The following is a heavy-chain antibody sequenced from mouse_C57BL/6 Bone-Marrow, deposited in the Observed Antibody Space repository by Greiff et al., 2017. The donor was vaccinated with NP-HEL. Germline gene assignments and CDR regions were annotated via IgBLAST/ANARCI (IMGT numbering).Heavy chain of an antibody. Sequence: EVKVEESGGGLVKPGGSLKLSCAASGFTFSDYGMHWVRQAPEKGLEWVAYISSGSSTIYYADTVKGRFTISRDNAKNTLFLQMTSLRSEDTAMYYCARTGYWYFDVWGTGTTVTVSS. D-gene: IGHD4-1*01. CDR1: GFTFSDYG. CDR2: ISSGSSTI. V-gene: IGHV5-17*01. J-gene: IGHJ1*03. CDR3: ARTGYWYFDV.